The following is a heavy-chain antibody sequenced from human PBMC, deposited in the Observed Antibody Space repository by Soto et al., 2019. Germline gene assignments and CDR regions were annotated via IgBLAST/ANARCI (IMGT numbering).Heavy chain of an antibody. D-gene: IGHD6-13*01. CDR1: GGSISSSSYY. CDR3: ARPGSIAAAVKDNWFDP. J-gene: IGHJ5*02. Sequence: QLQLQESGPGLVKPSETLSLTCTVSGGSISSSSYYWGWIRQPPGKGLEWIGSIYYSGSTYYNPSLKSRVTISVDTSKNQFSLKLSSVTAADTAVYYCARPGSIAAAVKDNWFDPWGQGTLVTVSS. CDR2: IYYSGST. V-gene: IGHV4-39*01.